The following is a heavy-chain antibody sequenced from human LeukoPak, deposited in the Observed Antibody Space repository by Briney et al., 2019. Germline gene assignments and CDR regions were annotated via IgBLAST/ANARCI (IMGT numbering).Heavy chain of an antibody. D-gene: IGHD3-10*01. Sequence: SETLSLTCTVSGYSISSGYYWSWIRQPPGQGLEWIGEINHSGSTNYNPSLKSRVTISVDTSKNQFSLKLSSVTAADTAVYYCARDSRGYYGSGSYWYWFDPWGQGTLITVSS. V-gene: IGHV4-38-2*02. J-gene: IGHJ5*02. CDR3: ARDSRGYYGSGSYWYWFDP. CDR1: GYSISSGYY. CDR2: INHSGST.